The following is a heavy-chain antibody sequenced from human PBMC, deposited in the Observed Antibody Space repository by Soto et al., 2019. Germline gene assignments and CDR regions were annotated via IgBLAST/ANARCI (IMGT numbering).Heavy chain of an antibody. Sequence: LRLSCAASGFTFSSYSMNWVRQAPGKGLEWVSSISSSSSYIYYADSVKGRFTISRDNAKNSLYLQMNSLRAEDTAVYYCARLSEYSSSSETYFDYWGQRTLVTVSS. V-gene: IGHV3-21*01. J-gene: IGHJ4*02. D-gene: IGHD6-6*01. CDR1: GFTFSSYS. CDR2: ISSSSSYI. CDR3: ARLSEYSSSSETYFDY.